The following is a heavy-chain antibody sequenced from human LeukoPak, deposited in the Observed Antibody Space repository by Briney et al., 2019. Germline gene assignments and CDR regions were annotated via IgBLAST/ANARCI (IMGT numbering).Heavy chain of an antibody. J-gene: IGHJ3*02. CDR1: GFTFSSNW. D-gene: IGHD3-22*01. V-gene: IGHV3-7*04. Sequence: GGSLRLSCAASGFTFSSNWMSWVRQAPGKGLEWVANIKQDGSEKYYVDSVKGRFTISRDNAKNSLYLQMNSLRAEDTAVYYCARTSDYYDSSGYYTPFAFDIWGQGTMVTVSS. CDR2: IKQDGSEK. CDR3: ARTSDYYDSSGYYTPFAFDI.